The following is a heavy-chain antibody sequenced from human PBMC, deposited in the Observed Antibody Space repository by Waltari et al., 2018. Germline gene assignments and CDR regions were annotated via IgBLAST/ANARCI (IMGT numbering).Heavy chain of an antibody. CDR1: RFPVSNNG. J-gene: IGHJ4*02. Sequence: EVQLVESGGGLMHPGGCLRLSCAASRFPVSNNGMSWVRQAPGKGLEWVSVIHSGGATHYADSVKGRFTISRDNSKTTLYLQMNSLRAEDTAVYYCARGAPRDWGQGTLVTVSS. V-gene: IGHV3-53*01. CDR3: ARGAPRD. CDR2: IHSGGAT.